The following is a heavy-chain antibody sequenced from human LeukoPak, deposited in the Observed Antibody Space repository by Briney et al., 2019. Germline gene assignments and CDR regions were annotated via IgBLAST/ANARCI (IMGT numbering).Heavy chain of an antibody. CDR3: ARSGAYYYYYMDV. Sequence: ASVKVSCTASGYTFTGYYIHWVRQAPGQGLEWMAWINPNSGGTNYAQKFQGRVTMTRDTSISTAYMELSRLRSDDTAVYYCARSGAYYYYYMDVWGKGTTVTVSS. J-gene: IGHJ6*03. V-gene: IGHV1-2*02. CDR2: INPNSGGT. D-gene: IGHD3-10*01. CDR1: GYTFTGYY.